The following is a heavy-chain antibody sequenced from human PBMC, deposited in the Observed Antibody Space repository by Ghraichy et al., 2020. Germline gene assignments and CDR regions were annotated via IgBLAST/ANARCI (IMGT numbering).Heavy chain of an antibody. CDR1: GFTFSSYS. Sequence: GGSLRLSCAASGFTFSSYSMNWVRQAPGKGLEWVSYISSSSSTIYYADSVKGRFTISRDNAKNSLYLQMNSLRAEDTAVYYCAREGALTSWGWYFDLWGRGTLVTVSS. CDR2: ISSSSSTI. V-gene: IGHV3-48*01. D-gene: IGHD7-27*01. CDR3: AREGALTSWGWYFDL. J-gene: IGHJ2*01.